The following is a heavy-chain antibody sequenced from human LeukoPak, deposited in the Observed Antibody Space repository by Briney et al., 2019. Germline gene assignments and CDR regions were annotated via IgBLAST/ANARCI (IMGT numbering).Heavy chain of an antibody. D-gene: IGHD6-13*01. V-gene: IGHV3-23*01. CDR2: ISGSGGSR. CDR3: ARQTQQLTWFDP. Sequence: GGSLRLSCAGSGFTFSNYAMTWVRQAPGKGLEWVSAISGSGGSRYYADSVKGRFTISRDNSKNTLYLQMNSLRAEDTAVYYCARQTQQLTWFDPWGQGTLVTVSS. CDR1: GFTFSNYA. J-gene: IGHJ5*02.